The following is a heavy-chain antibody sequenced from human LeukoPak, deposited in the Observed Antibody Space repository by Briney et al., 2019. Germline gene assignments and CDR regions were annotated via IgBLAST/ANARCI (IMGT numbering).Heavy chain of an antibody. Sequence: RASVKVSCKASGYTFTSYYMHCVRQAPGQGLEWMGVINPSRGSSSYAQKFQGRVTMTRDMSTSTVCMELSNLRSEDTAVYYCARGSGVDYGGSSGDYWGQGTLVTVSS. CDR1: GYTFTSYY. CDR3: ARGSGVDYGGSSGDY. CDR2: INPSRGSS. D-gene: IGHD4-23*01. J-gene: IGHJ4*02. V-gene: IGHV1-46*01.